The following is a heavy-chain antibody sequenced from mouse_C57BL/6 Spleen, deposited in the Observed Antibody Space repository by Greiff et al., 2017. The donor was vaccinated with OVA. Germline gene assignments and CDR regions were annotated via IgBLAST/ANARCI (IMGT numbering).Heavy chain of an antibody. Sequence: QVQLQQPGAELVMPGASVKLSCKASGYTFTSYWMHWVKQRPGQGLEWIGEIDPSDSSTNYNQKFKGKSTLTVDKSSSTAYMQLSSLTSEDSAVYYCARSYYVSSYPWFAYWGQGTLVTVSA. V-gene: IGHV1-69*01. CDR3: ARSYYVSSYPWFAY. CDR1: GYTFTSYW. CDR2: IDPSDSST. D-gene: IGHD1-1*01. J-gene: IGHJ3*01.